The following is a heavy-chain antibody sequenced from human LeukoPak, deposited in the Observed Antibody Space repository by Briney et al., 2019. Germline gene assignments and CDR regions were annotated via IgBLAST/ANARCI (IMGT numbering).Heavy chain of an antibody. D-gene: IGHD4-17*01. CDR1: GFTFDDYT. Sequence: GGSRRLSCAAPGFTFDDYTMNWVGQAPGKGLEWVSLISWDGGSTYYADSVKGRFTISRDNSKNSLYLQMNSLRTEDTALYYCAKGNGEQGYYYYYGMDVWGQGTTVTVSS. CDR3: AKGNGEQGYYYYYGMDV. J-gene: IGHJ6*02. V-gene: IGHV3-43*01. CDR2: ISWDGGST.